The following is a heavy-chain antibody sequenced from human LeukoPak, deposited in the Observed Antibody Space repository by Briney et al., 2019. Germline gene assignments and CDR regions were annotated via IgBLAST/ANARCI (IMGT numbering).Heavy chain of an antibody. D-gene: IGHD3-10*01. J-gene: IGHJ6*02. CDR3: ARDHYGSGDSYYYGMDV. CDR1: GFTFSSYA. CDR2: ISYDGSNK. Sequence: GGSLRLSCAASGFTFSSYAMHWVRQAPGKGLEWVAVISYDGSNKYYADSVKGQFTISRDNSKNTLYLQMNSLRAEDTAVYYCARDHYGSGDSYYYGMDVWGQGTTVTVSS. V-gene: IGHV3-30-3*01.